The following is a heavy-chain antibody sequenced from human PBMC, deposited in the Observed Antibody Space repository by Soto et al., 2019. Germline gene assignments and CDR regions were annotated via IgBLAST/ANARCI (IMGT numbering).Heavy chain of an antibody. V-gene: IGHV4-31*03. CDR1: GGSISSGGYY. Sequence: QAQLQESGPGLVKPSQTLSLTCTVSGGSISSGGYYWSWIRQHPGKGLEWIGYIYYSGSTYYNPSLKSRVTISVDTSKNQFSLKLSSVTAADTAVYYCARGSVFDIVVVPAADYYMDVWGKGTTVTVSS. J-gene: IGHJ6*03. CDR2: IYYSGST. D-gene: IGHD2-2*01. CDR3: ARGSVFDIVVVPAADYYMDV.